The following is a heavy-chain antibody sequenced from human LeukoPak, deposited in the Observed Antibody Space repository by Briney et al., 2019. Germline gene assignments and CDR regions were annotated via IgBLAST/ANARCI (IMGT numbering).Heavy chain of an antibody. D-gene: IGHD3-16*02. V-gene: IGHV3-9*01. CDR2: ISWNGDHV. J-gene: IGHJ4*02. Sequence: GRSLRLSFGASGSTFDDYAMHWVRQVPGKGLEWVAGISWNGDHVAFVDALKGRFTISRDNAKNSLYLQMNSLRDEDTALYYCAKDVSDYVWGNYRHFDSWRQGPLVTVSS. CDR1: GSTFDDYA. CDR3: AKDVSDYVWGNYRHFDS.